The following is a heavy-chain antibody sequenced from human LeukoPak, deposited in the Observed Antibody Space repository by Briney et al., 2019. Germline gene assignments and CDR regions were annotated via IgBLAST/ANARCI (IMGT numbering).Heavy chain of an antibody. CDR3: ARAYDYVWGSYRSLHY. V-gene: IGHV3-7*01. CDR2: IKQDGSEK. J-gene: IGHJ4*02. Sequence: PGGSLRLSCAASGFTFSSYWMSWVRQAPGKGLEWVANIKQDGSEKYYVDSVKGRFTISRDNAKNSLYLQMNSLRAEDTAVYYCARAYDYVWGSYRSLHYWGQGTLVTVSS. CDR1: GFTFSSYW. D-gene: IGHD3-16*02.